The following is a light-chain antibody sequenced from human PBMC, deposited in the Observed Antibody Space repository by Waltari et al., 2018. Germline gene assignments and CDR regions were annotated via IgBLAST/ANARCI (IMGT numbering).Light chain of an antibody. J-gene: IGLJ2*01. CDR3: SSYTSSGTVI. V-gene: IGLV2-14*03. Sequence: QSALTQPASVSGSPGQSITISCPGTGSDVGSYVYVSWYQQHPGKGPKLMIVDVSNRPSGVSNRFSGSKSGNTASLTISGLQAEDEGDYYCSSYTSSGTVIFGGGTKLTVL. CDR1: GSDVGSYVY. CDR2: DVS.